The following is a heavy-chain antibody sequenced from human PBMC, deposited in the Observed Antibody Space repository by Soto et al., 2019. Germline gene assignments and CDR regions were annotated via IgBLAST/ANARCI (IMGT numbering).Heavy chain of an antibody. J-gene: IGHJ4*02. CDR2: VYYTGST. CDR3: ARSVAVPGAHIDY. CDR1: GGSFSGTY. Sequence: XGTLSLTCSVYGGSFSGTYGSWVRQSPGKGLEWLGYVYYTGSTNYSPSLRSRVSISVDTSKNEFSLRLSSVTAADTAVYFCARSVAVPGAHIDYWGQGTQVTVSS. V-gene: IGHV4-59*01. D-gene: IGHD6-19*01.